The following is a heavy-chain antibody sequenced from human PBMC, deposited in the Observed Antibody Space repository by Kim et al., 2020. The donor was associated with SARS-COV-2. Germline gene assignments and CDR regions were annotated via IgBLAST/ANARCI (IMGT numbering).Heavy chain of an antibody. CDR1: GFTFSSYW. CDR3: ARGEESYSFDSSGYY. Sequence: LSLTCAASGFTFSSYWMHWVRQAPGKGLVWVSRINGDGSSTSYADSVKGRFTISRDNAKNTLYLQMNSLTAEDTAVYYCARGEESYSFDSSGYYWGQGTLVTVSS. J-gene: IGHJ4*02. CDR2: INGDGSST. D-gene: IGHD3-22*01. V-gene: IGHV3-74*01.